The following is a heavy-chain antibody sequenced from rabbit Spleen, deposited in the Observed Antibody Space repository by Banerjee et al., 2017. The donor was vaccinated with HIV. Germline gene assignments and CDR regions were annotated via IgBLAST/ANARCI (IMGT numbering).Heavy chain of an antibody. CDR2: INMVTGKS. CDR1: GFSFSDRDV. CDR3: ARDTSSSFSSYGMDL. Sequence: QEQLVESGGGLVQPEGSLTLTCKASGFSFSDRDVMCWVRQAPGRGLQWIACINMVTGKSVYASWAKGRFIMSRTSSTKVTLQMTSLTAADTATYFCARDTSSSFSSYGMDLWGPGTLVTVS. V-gene: IGHV1S45*01. D-gene: IGHD1-1*01. J-gene: IGHJ6*01.